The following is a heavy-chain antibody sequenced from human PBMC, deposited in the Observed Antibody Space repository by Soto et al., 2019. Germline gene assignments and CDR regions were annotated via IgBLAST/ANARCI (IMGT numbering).Heavy chain of an antibody. J-gene: IGHJ4*02. Sequence: ASVKVSCKASGYTFTGYYMHWVRQAPGQGLEWMGWINPNSGGTNYAQKFQGRFTISRDNAKNSVYLQMNSLRVEDTAVYYCGGDSGWLFDYWGQGILVTVSS. CDR2: INPNSGGT. V-gene: IGHV1-2*02. D-gene: IGHD6-19*01. CDR1: GYTFTGYY. CDR3: GGDSGWLFDY.